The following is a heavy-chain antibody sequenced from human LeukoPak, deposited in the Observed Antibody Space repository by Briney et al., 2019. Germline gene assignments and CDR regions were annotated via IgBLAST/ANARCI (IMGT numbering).Heavy chain of an antibody. J-gene: IGHJ4*02. CDR2: IKSDGSST. V-gene: IGHV3-74*01. D-gene: IGHD1-1*01. CDR1: GFTFISYW. CDR3: ARAYNSHFAY. Sequence: PGGSLRLSCAASGFTFISYWMHWVRQAPEKGLVCVSRIKSDGSSTSYADSVKGRFTISRDDAKNTLYLQMNSLRAEDTAVYNCARAYNSHFAYWGQGALVTVSS.